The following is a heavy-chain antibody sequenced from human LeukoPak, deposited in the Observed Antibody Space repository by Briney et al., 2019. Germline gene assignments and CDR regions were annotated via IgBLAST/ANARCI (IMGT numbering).Heavy chain of an antibody. D-gene: IGHD5-18*01. CDR3: ARAWIQLWYADY. V-gene: IGHV3-30*02. Sequence: GGSLRLSCAASGFTFSSYGMHWVRQAPGKGLEWVAFIRYDGSNKYYADSVKGRFTISRDNSKNTLYLQMNSLRAEDTAVYYCARAWIQLWYADYWGQGTLVTVSS. J-gene: IGHJ4*02. CDR2: IRYDGSNK. CDR1: GFTFSSYG.